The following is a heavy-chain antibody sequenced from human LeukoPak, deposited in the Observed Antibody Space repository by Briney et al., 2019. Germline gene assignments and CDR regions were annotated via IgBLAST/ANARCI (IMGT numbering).Heavy chain of an antibody. CDR1: GGSFSGYY. Sequence: SETLSLTCAVYGGSFSGYYWSWIRQPPGKGLEWIGEINHSGSTNYNPSLKSRVTISVDTSKNQFSLKLSSVTAADTAVYYCARASIVVVPAAPNWFDPWGQGTLDTVSS. D-gene: IGHD2-2*01. CDR3: ARASIVVVPAAPNWFDP. J-gene: IGHJ5*02. CDR2: INHSGST. V-gene: IGHV4-34*01.